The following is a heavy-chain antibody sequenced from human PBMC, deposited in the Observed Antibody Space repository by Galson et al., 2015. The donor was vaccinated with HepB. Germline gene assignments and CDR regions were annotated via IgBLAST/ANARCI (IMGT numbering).Heavy chain of an antibody. D-gene: IGHD2-15*01. Sequence: SVKVSCKASGYTFTSYDINWVRQATGQGLEWMGWMNPNSGNTGYAQKFQGRVTMTRNTSISTAYMELSSLRSEDTAVYYCARPTGGYCSGGSCYSLDYWGQGTLVTVSS. V-gene: IGHV1-8*01. J-gene: IGHJ4*02. CDR1: GYTFTSYD. CDR2: MNPNSGNT. CDR3: ARPTGGYCSGGSCYSLDY.